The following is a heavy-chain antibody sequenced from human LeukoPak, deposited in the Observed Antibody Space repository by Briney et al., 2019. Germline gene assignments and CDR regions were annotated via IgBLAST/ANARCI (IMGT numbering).Heavy chain of an antibody. CDR1: GGSISSYY. J-gene: IGHJ3*02. D-gene: IGHD1-26*01. V-gene: IGHV4-59*01. CDR2: IYYSGST. CDR3: ARYPRPLWERNVKDAFDI. Sequence: SETLSLTCTVSGGSISSYYWSWIRQPPGKGLEWIGYIYYSGSTNYNPSLKSRVTISVDTSKNQFSLKLSSVTAADTAVYYCARYPRPLWERNVKDAFDIWGQGTMVTVSS.